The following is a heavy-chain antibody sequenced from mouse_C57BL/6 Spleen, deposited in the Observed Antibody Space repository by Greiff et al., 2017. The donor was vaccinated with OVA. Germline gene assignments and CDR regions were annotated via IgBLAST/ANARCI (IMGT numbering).Heavy chain of an antibody. V-gene: IGHV1-81*01. J-gene: IGHJ2*01. Sequence: VQLQQSGAELARPGASVKLSCKASGYTFTSYGISWVKQRTGQGLEWIGEIYPRSGNTYYNEKFKGKATLTADKSSSTAYMELRSLTSVDSAVYFCASPYGSSFGDYWGQGTTLTVSS. D-gene: IGHD1-1*01. CDR3: ASPYGSSFGDY. CDR1: GYTFTSYG. CDR2: IYPRSGNT.